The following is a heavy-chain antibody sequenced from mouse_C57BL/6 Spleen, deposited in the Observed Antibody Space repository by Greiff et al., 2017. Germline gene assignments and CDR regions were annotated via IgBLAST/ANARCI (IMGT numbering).Heavy chain of an antibody. CDR1: GYAFTNYL. J-gene: IGHJ4*01. CDR2: INPGSGGP. V-gene: IGHV1-54*01. D-gene: IGHD1-2*01. Sequence: QVQLQQSGAELVRPGTSVKVSCKASGYAFTNYLIEWVKQRPGQGLEWIGVINPGSGGPNYNEKFKGKATLTADKSSSTAYMQLSSLTSEDSAVYFCARDGYNGAMDYWGQGTSVTVSS. CDR3: ARDGYNGAMDY.